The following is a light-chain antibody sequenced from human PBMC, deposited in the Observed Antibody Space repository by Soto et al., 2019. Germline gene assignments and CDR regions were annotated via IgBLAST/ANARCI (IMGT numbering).Light chain of an antibody. V-gene: IGKV3-15*01. J-gene: IGKJ1*01. CDR2: GAS. Sequence: EIVMTHSPATLSVSPGGRATLSCRASQSISGALAWYQQKPGPAPRLLIYGASTRATSFPARFSGSGSGTDFTLTISSLQSEDFAVYYCQQYNNWPWTFGHGTKVDIK. CDR3: QQYNNWPWT. CDR1: QSISGA.